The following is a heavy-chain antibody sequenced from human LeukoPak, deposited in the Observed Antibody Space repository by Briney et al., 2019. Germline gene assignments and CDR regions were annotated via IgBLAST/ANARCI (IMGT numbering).Heavy chain of an antibody. V-gene: IGHV3-11*01. CDR1: GFTFSDYY. CDR2: IRSSGSTI. Sequence: GGSLRLSCAASGFTFSDYYMSWIRQAPGKGLEWASYIRSSGSTIYYADSVKGRFTISRDNAKNSLYLQMNSLRAEDTAVYYCARESIFGVDNERTGAFDIWGQGTMVSVSP. CDR3: ARESIFGVDNERTGAFDI. J-gene: IGHJ3*02. D-gene: IGHD3-3*01.